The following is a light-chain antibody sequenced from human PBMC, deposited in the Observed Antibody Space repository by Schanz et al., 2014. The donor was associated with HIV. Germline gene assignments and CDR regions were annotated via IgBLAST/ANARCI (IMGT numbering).Light chain of an antibody. CDR1: SSNIGSSA. J-gene: IGLJ2*01. Sequence: QSVLTQPPSASGPPGQRVTISCSGSSSNIGSSAVNWYQQLPGTAPKLLIYGNNQRPSGVPDRFSGSKSGTSASLAISGLQSEDEADYYCGTWDESLNVVFGGGTKLTVL. V-gene: IGLV1-44*01. CDR3: GTWDESLNVV. CDR2: GNN.